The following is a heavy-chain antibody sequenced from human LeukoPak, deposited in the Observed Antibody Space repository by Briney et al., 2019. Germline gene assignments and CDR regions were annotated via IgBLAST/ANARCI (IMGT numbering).Heavy chain of an antibody. CDR3: ARFSPPPT. V-gene: IGHV3-74*01. CDR1: GFTLSSYW. CDR2: ISSDGTIT. Sequence: GGSLRLSCAASGFTLSSYWMHWVRQAPRKGLVWVSRISSDGTITNYADSGKGRFTISRDNAKNTLYLQMNSPRVEDTAVYYCARFSPPPTWGQGTLVTVSS. J-gene: IGHJ4*02.